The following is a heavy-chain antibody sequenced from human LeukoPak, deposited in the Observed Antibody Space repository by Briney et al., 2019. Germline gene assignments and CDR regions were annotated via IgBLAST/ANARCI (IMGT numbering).Heavy chain of an antibody. CDR2: VYHSGST. Sequence: SETLSLTCTVSGGSISSSRYYWGWIRQPPGKGLEWIGGVYHSGSTYYNPSLKSRVTISVDTSKNQFSLKLSSVTAADTAVYYCASPGGYYYGSGSFDYWGQGTLVTVSS. CDR1: GGSISSSRYY. J-gene: IGHJ4*02. V-gene: IGHV4-39*07. CDR3: ASPGGYYYGSGSFDY. D-gene: IGHD3-10*01.